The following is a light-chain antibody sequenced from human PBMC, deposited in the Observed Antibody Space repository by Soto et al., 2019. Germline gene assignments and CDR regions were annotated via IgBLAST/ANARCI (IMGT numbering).Light chain of an antibody. V-gene: IGKV1-39*01. CDR3: QQSYNTPLT. CDR2: LAS. CDR1: QSISNY. Sequence: DIQMTQSPSSLSASVGDRVTITCRASQSISNYLNWYQQRPGKAPKLLIYLASSLSSGVPSKFSGSGSGTDFTLTICVLQPEDSATYYCQQSYNTPLTFGQGTKVDIK. J-gene: IGKJ1*01.